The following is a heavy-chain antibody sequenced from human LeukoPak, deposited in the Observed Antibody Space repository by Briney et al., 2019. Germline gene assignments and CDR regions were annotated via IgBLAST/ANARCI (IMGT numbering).Heavy chain of an antibody. CDR2: INIDSITV. J-gene: IGHJ4*02. CDR1: EFTSSAFW. V-gene: IGHV3-48*01. Sequence: GGSLRLSCAASEFTSSAFWMSWVRQAPGKGLEWVSYINIDSITVNYADSVKGRFTISRDNAKNSLYLQMNSLRAEDTAVYYCSTAKFDNWGQGTLVTVSS. CDR3: STAKFDN.